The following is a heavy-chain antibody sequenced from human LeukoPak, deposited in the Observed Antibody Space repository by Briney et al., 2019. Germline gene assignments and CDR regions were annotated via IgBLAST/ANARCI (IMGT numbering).Heavy chain of an antibody. D-gene: IGHD3-10*01. CDR3: ARGPHGSGSYYNV. CDR1: GFTFSSYS. Sequence: GGSLRLSCAASGFTFSSYSMNWVRQAPGKGLEWVSSISSSSSYIYYADSVKGRFTISRDNAKNSLYLQMNSLRAEDTAVYYCARGPHGSGSYYNVWGQGTLVTVSS. CDR2: ISSSSSYI. J-gene: IGHJ4*02. V-gene: IGHV3-21*01.